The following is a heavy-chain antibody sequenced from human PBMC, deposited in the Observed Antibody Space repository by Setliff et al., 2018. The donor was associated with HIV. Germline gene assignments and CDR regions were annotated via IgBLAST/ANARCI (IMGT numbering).Heavy chain of an antibody. CDR3: ARVSELLAYYMDV. J-gene: IGHJ6*03. Sequence: GGSLRLSCAASGFTFSYYWMHWVRQAPGKGLEWVARINSDGSTVEHAGAVKGRLTISRDNAKNSLYLQMNSLRAEDTAVYYCARVSELLAYYMDVWGKGTTVTVSS. CDR2: INSDGSTV. D-gene: IGHD1-26*01. V-gene: IGHV3-74*03. CDR1: GFTFSYYW.